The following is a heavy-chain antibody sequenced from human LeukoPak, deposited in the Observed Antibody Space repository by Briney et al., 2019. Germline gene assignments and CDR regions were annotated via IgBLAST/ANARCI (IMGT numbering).Heavy chain of an antibody. CDR3: ARRPTTYFSGQYYYYMDV. J-gene: IGHJ6*03. D-gene: IGHD1-1*01. CDR2: ISRAGEST. CDR1: GFTFSRYA. V-gene: IGHV3-23*01. Sequence: PGGTQRLSCAASGFTFSRYAVSWVREAPGKGRECGSAISRAGESTYYADSVSGRFTISRDNSKNTVSLQMNSVRAEDTAVYYCARRPTTYFSGQYYYYMDVWGRGTTVTVSS.